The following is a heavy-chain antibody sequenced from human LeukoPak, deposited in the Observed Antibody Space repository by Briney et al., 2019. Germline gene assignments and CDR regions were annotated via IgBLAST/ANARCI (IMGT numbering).Heavy chain of an antibody. CDR3: ARGPIVPAAISGAYFDY. D-gene: IGHD2-2*02. J-gene: IGHJ4*02. CDR2: INHSGST. CDR1: GGSFSGYY. Sequence: SETLSLTCAVYGGSFSGYYWSWIRQPPGKGLEWIGEINHSGSTNYNPSLKSRVTISVDTSKNQFSLKLSSETAADTAVYYCARGPIVPAAISGAYFDYWGQGTLVTVSS. V-gene: IGHV4-34*01.